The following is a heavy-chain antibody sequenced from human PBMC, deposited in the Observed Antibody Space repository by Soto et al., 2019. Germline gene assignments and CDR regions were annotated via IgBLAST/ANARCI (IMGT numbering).Heavy chain of an antibody. V-gene: IGHV1-8*01. CDR1: GYTFTSYD. CDR3: ARGILLRYSTHDAFDI. CDR2: MNPNSGNT. D-gene: IGHD3-9*01. Sequence: ASVKVSCKASGYTFTSYDINWVRQATGQGLEWMGWMNPNSGNTGYAQKFQGRVTMTRNTSISTAYMELSSLRSEDTAVYYCARGILLRYSTHDAFDIWGQGTMVTVSS. J-gene: IGHJ3*02.